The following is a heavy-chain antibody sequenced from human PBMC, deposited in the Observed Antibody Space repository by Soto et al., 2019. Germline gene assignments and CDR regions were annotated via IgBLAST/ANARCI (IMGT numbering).Heavy chain of an antibody. CDR2: ISGSGGST. V-gene: IGHV3-23*01. Sequence: EVQLLESGGGLVQPGGSLRLSCAASGFTFSSYAMSWVRQAPGKGLEWVSAISGSGGSTYYADSVKGRFTISRDNPKNTLYLQMNSLRAEDTAVYYCAKGWMDYTHYYYGMDVWGQGTTVTVSS. CDR1: GFTFSSYA. CDR3: AKGWMDYTHYYYGMDV. D-gene: IGHD4-4*01. J-gene: IGHJ6*02.